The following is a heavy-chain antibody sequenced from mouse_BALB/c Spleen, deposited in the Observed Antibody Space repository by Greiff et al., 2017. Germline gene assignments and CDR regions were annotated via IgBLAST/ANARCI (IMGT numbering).Heavy chain of an antibody. J-gene: IGHJ2*01. Sequence: QVQLKQSGAELVRPGTSVKISCKASGYTFTNYWLGWVKQRPGHGLEWIGDIYPGGGYTNYNEKFKGKATLTADTSSSTAYMQLSSLTSEDSAVYFCARGDYYGSSYGSYFDYWGQGTTLTVSS. CDR3: ARGDYYGSSYGSYFDY. CDR2: IYPGGGYT. D-gene: IGHD1-1*01. CDR1: GYTFTNYW. V-gene: IGHV1-63*02.